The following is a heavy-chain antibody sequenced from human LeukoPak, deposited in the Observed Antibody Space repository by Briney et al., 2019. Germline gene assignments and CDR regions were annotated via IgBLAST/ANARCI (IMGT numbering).Heavy chain of an antibody. CDR3: ARERYGRDAFDI. V-gene: IGHV3-7*03. CDR1: GFTFSRNW. J-gene: IGHJ3*02. D-gene: IGHD4-17*01. Sequence: GGSLRLSRAASGFTFSRNWMSWVRQAPGKGLEWVANIKQDASDKYYVDSVKGRFTISRDNAKNSLYLQMNSLRAEDTAVYYCARERYGRDAFDIWGQGTMVTVSS. CDR2: IKQDASDK.